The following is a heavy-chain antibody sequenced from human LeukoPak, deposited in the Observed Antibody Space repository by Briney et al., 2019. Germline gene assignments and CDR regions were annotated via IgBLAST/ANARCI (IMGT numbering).Heavy chain of an antibody. CDR3: ARRGLDWNVFDY. V-gene: IGHV4-39*01. J-gene: IGHJ4*02. CDR2: IFYSGST. D-gene: IGHD1-1*01. Sequence: SETLSLTCTVSGGSISSSDYYWVWIRQPPGKGLEWIANIFYSGSTYYNPSLKSRVTISVDTSKNQFSLKVNSVTAADTAVYFCARRGLDWNVFDYWGQGTLVTVSS. CDR1: GGSISSSDYY.